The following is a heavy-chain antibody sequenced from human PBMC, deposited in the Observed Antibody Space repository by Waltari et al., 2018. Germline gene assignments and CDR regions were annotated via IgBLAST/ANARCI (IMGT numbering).Heavy chain of an antibody. J-gene: IGHJ4*02. CDR1: GYSISSGYY. Sequence: QVQLQESGPGLVKPSETLSLTCTVSGYSISSGYYWGWIRQPPGKGLEWIGSIYHSGSTYYNPSLKSRVTISVDTSKNQFSLKLSSVTAADTAVYYCARERDGHDVDYWGQGTLVTVSS. CDR3: ARERDGHDVDY. D-gene: IGHD2-8*01. CDR2: IYHSGST. V-gene: IGHV4-38-2*02.